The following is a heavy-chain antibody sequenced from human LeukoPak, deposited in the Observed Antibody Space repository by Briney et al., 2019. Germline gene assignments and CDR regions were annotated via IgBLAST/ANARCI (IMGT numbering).Heavy chain of an antibody. CDR2: ITTHNGNT. CDR3: ASWGAAAVTDAFDI. J-gene: IGHJ3*02. CDR1: GGTFSSYA. Sequence: ASVKVSCKASGGTFSSYAISWVRQAPGQGLEWMGWITTHNGNTNYAQKLQGRVTMTTDTSTGTAYMDLRSLRSDDTAVYYCASWGAAAVTDAFDIWGQGTMVTVSS. D-gene: IGHD6-13*01. V-gene: IGHV1-18*01.